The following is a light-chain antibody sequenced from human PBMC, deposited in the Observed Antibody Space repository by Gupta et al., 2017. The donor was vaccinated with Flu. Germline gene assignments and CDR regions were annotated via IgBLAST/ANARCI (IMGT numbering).Light chain of an antibody. J-gene: IGKJ2*01. V-gene: IGKV3-15*01. Sequence: EIVMTQSPATLSVSPGERATLSCRASQGVSSKLAWYQQKPGQAPRLLIYGASTRATGIPDRFSGSGSGAEFTLTISSLQSEDFAIYYCQQYNNWYTFGQGTRLEIK. CDR1: QGVSSK. CDR3: QQYNNWYT. CDR2: GAS.